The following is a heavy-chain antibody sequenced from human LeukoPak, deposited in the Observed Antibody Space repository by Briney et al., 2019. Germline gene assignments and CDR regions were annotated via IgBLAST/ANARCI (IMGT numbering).Heavy chain of an antibody. D-gene: IGHD3-10*01. CDR2: ISTSGSTI. V-gene: IGHV3-48*03. CDR1: GFTFSSYE. J-gene: IGHJ5*02. Sequence: GGSLRLSCAASGFTFSSYEMNWVRQAPGKGLEWLSYISTSGSTIYYADSVKGRFTISRDNSKNSLYLQMSSLRAEDTAVYYCARDVGYYGSGTWGQGTLVTVSS. CDR3: ARDVGYYGSGT.